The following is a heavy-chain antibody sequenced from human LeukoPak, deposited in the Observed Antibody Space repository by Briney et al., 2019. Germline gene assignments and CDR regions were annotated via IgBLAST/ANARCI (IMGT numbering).Heavy chain of an antibody. D-gene: IGHD1-7*01. CDR1: GFTFSDYY. Sequence: PGGSLRLSCAASGFTFSDYYMSWIRQAPGKGPEWVSYISSSGSTIYYADSVKGRFTISRDNAKNSLYLQMNSLRAEDTAVYYCASTPNWNYAMDHWGQGTLVTVSS. V-gene: IGHV3-11*01. CDR3: ASTPNWNYAMDH. CDR2: ISSSGSTI. J-gene: IGHJ4*02.